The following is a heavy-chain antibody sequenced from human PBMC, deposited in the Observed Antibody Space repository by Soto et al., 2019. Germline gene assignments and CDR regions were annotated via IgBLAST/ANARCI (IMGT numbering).Heavy chain of an antibody. V-gene: IGHV3-33*01. Sequence: GGSLRLSCAASGFTFIRYGMHWVLQAPCKGLEWVAVIWYDGSNKYYGDSVKGQFTISRDNSKNTLYLQMNSLRVEDTAVYLWTRGNGAAAGHFDYWGKRNQVTVDS. CDR3: TRGNGAAAGHFDY. CDR2: IWYDGSNK. CDR1: GFTFIRYG. D-gene: IGHD6-13*01. J-gene: IGHJ4*02.